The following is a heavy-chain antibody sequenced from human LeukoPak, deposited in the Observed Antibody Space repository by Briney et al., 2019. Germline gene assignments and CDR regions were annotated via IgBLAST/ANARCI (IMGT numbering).Heavy chain of an antibody. Sequence: SETLSLTCAVYGGSFSGYYWSWIRQTPGKGLEWIGEINHSGSTNYNPSLKSRVTISVDTSKNQFSLNLISVTAADTAVYYCARAPPRYCSSTTCSVDNWGQGTQVTVSS. CDR3: ARAPPRYCSSTTCSVDN. J-gene: IGHJ4*02. D-gene: IGHD2-2*01. CDR1: GGSFSGYY. CDR2: INHSGST. V-gene: IGHV4-34*01.